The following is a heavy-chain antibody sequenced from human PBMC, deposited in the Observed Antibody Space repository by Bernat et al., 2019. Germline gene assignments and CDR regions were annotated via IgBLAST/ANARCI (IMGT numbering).Heavy chain of an antibody. Sequence: QVQLVESGGGVIQPGRSLRLSCAASGFTFSSYAMHWVRQAPGKGLEWVAVISYDGSNKYYADSVKGRFTISRDNSKNTLYLQMNSLRAEDTAVYYCARDSKWGGSGYFDYWGQGTRVTLCS. J-gene: IGHJ4*02. CDR3: ARDSKWGGSGYFDY. V-gene: IGHV3-30-3*01. CDR1: GFTFSSYA. D-gene: IGHD6-19*01. CDR2: ISYDGSNK.